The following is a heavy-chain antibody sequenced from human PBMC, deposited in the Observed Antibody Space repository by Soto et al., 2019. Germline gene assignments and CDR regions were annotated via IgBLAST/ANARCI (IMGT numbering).Heavy chain of an antibody. CDR3: ARRVDYGTYFYYGTDV. V-gene: IGHV4-61*01. CDR2: IYYSGST. J-gene: IGHJ6*02. CDR1: GGSVSSVNSY. Sequence: QVQLQESGPGLMKPSETLSLTCTVSGGSVSSVNSYWSWIRQAPGKGLEWIGYIYYSGSTNYNPSLKSRVSISLDTSKNQFSLKLTSVTAADTAVYYCARRVDYGTYFYYGTDVWGQGTTVTVSS. D-gene: IGHD4-17*01.